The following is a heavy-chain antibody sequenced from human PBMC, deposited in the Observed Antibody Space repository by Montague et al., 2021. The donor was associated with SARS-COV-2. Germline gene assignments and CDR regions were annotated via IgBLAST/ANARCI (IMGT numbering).Heavy chain of an antibody. CDR3: ARMSYDYVWETSRYRGKYFDS. CDR1: GDSMSTNY. Sequence: SETLSLTCSVSGDSMSTNYWSWIRQPPGKGLEWIGHIYNSGTTIYNPSLKSRATIFIDVSKTQFSLRLSSVTATDTAVYYGARMSYDYVWETSRYRGKYFDSWGQGTLVTVSS. CDR2: IYNSGTT. J-gene: IGHJ4*02. D-gene: IGHD3-16*02. V-gene: IGHV4-59*01.